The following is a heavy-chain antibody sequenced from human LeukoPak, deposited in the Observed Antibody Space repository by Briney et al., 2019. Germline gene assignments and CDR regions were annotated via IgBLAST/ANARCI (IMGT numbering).Heavy chain of an antibody. CDR3: AGGPDSSGWSRTWFDP. CDR1: GFTVSSNY. CDR2: IYSGGST. Sequence: GGSLRLSCAASGFTVSSNYMSWVRQAPGKGLEWVSVIYSGGSTYYADSVKGRFTISRDNSKNTLYLQMNSLRAEDTAVYYCAGGPDSSGWSRTWFDPWGQGTLVTVSS. J-gene: IGHJ5*02. V-gene: IGHV3-53*01. D-gene: IGHD6-19*01.